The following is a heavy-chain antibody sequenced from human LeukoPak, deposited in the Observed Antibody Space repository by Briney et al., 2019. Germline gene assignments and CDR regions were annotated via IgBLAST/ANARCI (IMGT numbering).Heavy chain of an antibody. CDR2: IYNSGST. J-gene: IGHJ4*02. CDR1: GGSISSYY. Sequence: SETLSLTCTVSGGSISSYYWSWIRQPAGKGLEWIGRIYNSGSTNYNPSLKSRVTMSVDTSKNQFSLKLSSVTAADTAVYDCARGAGYSSGWYLVYWGQGTLVTVSS. D-gene: IGHD6-19*01. V-gene: IGHV4-4*07. CDR3: ARGAGYSSGWYLVY.